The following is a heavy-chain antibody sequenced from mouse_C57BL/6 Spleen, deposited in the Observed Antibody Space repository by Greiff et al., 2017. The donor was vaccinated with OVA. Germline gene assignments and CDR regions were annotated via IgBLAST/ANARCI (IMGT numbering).Heavy chain of an antibody. D-gene: IGHD1-1*01. CDR1: GYAFTNYL. Sequence: QVQLQQSGAELVRPGTSVKVSCKASGYAFTNYLIEWVKQRPGQGLEWIGVINPGSGGTNNNEKLKGKATLTADKSSSTADLQHCRLTSEDSAVDFCASDYGSRRGFAHWGQGTLVTVSA. J-gene: IGHJ3*01. CDR2: INPGSGGT. V-gene: IGHV1-54*01. CDR3: ASDYGSRRGFAH.